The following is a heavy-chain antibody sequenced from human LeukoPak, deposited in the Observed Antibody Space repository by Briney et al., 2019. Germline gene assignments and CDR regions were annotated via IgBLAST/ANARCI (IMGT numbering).Heavy chain of an antibody. V-gene: IGHV4-59*01. D-gene: IGHD6-6*01. J-gene: IGHJ5*02. CDR1: GASISTYY. CDR2: IYYSGNT. CDR3: ARASSGWSFDP. Sequence: SETLSLTCTVSGASISTYYWSWIRQPPGKGLEWIAYIYYSGNTNYNPSLKSRVTISVDMSKNQFSLKLTSVTAADTAVYYCARASSGWSFDPWGQGTLVTVSS.